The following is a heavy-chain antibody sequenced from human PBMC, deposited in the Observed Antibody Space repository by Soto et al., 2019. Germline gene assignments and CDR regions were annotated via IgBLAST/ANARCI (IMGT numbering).Heavy chain of an antibody. V-gene: IGHV3-66*04. CDR3: ASHRELLLSFDI. J-gene: IGHJ5*02. CDR1: RFNVSSNY. CDR2: IYPGGTT. D-gene: IGHD3-10*01. Sequence: EVHLVESGGGLVQPGGSLRLSCAASRFNVSSNYMSWVRQAPGKGLEWVSVIYPGGTTYYADSAKVRFTISRDNSKNTLYLQMNGLRAEDTAVYYCASHRELLLSFDIWGQGTLVTVSS.